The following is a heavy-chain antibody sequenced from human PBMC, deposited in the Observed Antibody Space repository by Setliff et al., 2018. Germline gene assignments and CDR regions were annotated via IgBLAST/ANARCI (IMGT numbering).Heavy chain of an antibody. V-gene: IGHV5-51*01. CDR2: LYPADSDT. D-gene: IGHD6-19*01. Sequence: GESLKISCKGSGYSFSNFWIAWVRQMHGKGLEWMGMLYPADSDTRDSPSFQGQFTMSADKSISTAYLQWSSLKSSDTAMYYCARRAYISSAWFFDSWGQGTLVTVSS. J-gene: IGHJ4*02. CDR3: ARRAYISSAWFFDS. CDR1: GYSFSNFW.